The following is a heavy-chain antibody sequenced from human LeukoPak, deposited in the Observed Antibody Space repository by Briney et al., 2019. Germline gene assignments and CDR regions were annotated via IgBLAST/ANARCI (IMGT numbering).Heavy chain of an antibody. CDR1: GFTFSSYS. CDR3: AKDPQYYDFWSGSILYYFDY. Sequence: PGGSLRLSCAASGFTFSSYSMNWVRQAPGKGLEWVSSISSSSSYIYYADSVKGRFTISRDNSKNTLYLQMNSLRAEDTAVYYCAKDPQYYDFWSGSILYYFDYWGQGTLVTVSS. CDR2: ISSSSSYI. V-gene: IGHV3-21*01. D-gene: IGHD3-3*01. J-gene: IGHJ4*02.